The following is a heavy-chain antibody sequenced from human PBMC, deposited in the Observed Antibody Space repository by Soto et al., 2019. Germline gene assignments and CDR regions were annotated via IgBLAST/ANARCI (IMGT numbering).Heavy chain of an antibody. D-gene: IGHD6-13*01. V-gene: IGHV3-30-3*01. Sequence: GGSLRLSCAASGFTFSSYAMHWVRQAPGKGLEWVSVISYDGSNKYYADSVKGRFTISRDNSKNSLYLQMNSLRAEDTAVYYCARDKGSSSWYYVHYGMDVWGQGTTVTVSS. CDR2: ISYDGSNK. J-gene: IGHJ6*02. CDR3: ARDKGSSSWYYVHYGMDV. CDR1: GFTFSSYA.